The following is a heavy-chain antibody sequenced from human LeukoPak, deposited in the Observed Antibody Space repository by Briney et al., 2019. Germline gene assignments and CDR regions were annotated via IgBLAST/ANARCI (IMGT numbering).Heavy chain of an antibody. J-gene: IGHJ6*02. Sequence: SQTLSLTCTVSGGSISSGSYYWSWTRQPAGKGLEWIGRIYTSGSTNYNPSLKSRVTISVDTSKNQFSLKLSSVTAADTAVYYCARDDYGGNSPPPYYYYGMDVWGQGTTVTVSS. CDR2: IYTSGST. CDR3: ARDDYGGNSPPPYYYYGMDV. CDR1: GGSISSGSYY. V-gene: IGHV4-61*02. D-gene: IGHD4-23*01.